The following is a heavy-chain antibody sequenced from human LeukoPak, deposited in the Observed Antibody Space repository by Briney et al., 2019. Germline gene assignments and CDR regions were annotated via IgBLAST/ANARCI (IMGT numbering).Heavy chain of an antibody. J-gene: IGHJ5*02. D-gene: IGHD6-13*01. V-gene: IGHV1-69*04. CDR3: ARGGGDIAAAGFDP. CDR2: IIPILGIA. CDR1: GGTFSSYA. Sequence: ASVKVSCKASGGTFSSYAISWVRQAPGQGLESMGRIIPILGIANYAQKFQGRVTITADKSTSTAYMELSSLRSEDTAVYYCARGGGDIAAAGFDPWGQGTLVTVSS.